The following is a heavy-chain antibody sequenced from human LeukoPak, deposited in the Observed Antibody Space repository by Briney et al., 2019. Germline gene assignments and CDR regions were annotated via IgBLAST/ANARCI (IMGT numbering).Heavy chain of an antibody. V-gene: IGHV4-61*01. CDR2: IYYSGST. CDR1: GGSIRSSYYY. J-gene: IGHJ5*02. CDR3: AREEYSSSSWFDP. Sequence: PSETLSLTCTVSGGSIRSSYYYWGWIRQPPGKGLEWIGYIYYSGSTNYNPSLKSRVTISVDTSKNQFSLKLSSVTAADTAVYYCAREEYSSSSWFDPWGQGTLVTVSS. D-gene: IGHD6-6*01.